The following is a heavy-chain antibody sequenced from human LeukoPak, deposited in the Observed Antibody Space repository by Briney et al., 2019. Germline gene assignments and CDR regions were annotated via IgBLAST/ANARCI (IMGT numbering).Heavy chain of an antibody. CDR3: ARVSLGGGSYDIDY. J-gene: IGHJ4*02. CDR2: INPNSGGT. V-gene: IGHV1-2*02. Sequence: ATVKVSCKASGYTFTGYYMHWVRQAPGQGLEWMGWINPNSGGTNYAQKFQGRVTMTRDTSISTAYMELSRLRSDDTAVYYCARVSLGGGSYDIDYWGQGTLVTVSS. CDR1: GYTFTGYY. D-gene: IGHD1-26*01.